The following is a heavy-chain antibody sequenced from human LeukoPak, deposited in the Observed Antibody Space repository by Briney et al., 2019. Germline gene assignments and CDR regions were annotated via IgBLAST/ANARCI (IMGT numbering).Heavy chain of an antibody. D-gene: IGHD3-3*01. CDR3: AKDTSHDFWIGYSGFFDY. CDR1: GFTFRSYG. CDR2: ISFDGSNK. J-gene: IGHJ4*02. Sequence: PGGSLRLSCATSGFTFRSYGMHWVRQAPGKGLEWVAVISFDGSNKSYADSVKGRFTISRDNSKNTLYLQMNSLRVEDTAVYYCAKDTSHDFWIGYSGFFDYWGQGTLVTVSS. V-gene: IGHV3-30*18.